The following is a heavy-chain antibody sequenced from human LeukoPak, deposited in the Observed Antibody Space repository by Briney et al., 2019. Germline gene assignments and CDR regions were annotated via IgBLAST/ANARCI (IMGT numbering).Heavy chain of an antibody. V-gene: IGHV1-2*02. J-gene: IGHJ4*02. Sequence: ASVKVSCKASGYTFTSYAMNWVRQAPGQGLEWMGWINPNSGDTNYAQKFQGRVTMTRDTSISTAYMELSRLRSDDTAVYYCERVRYRLAETYIDYWGQGTLVTVSS. CDR2: INPNSGDT. D-gene: IGHD3-16*01. CDR3: ERVRYRLAETYIDY. CDR1: GYTFTSYA.